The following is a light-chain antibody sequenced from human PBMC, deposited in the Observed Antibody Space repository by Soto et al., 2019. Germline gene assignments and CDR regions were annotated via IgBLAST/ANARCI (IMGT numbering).Light chain of an antibody. V-gene: IGKV3-11*01. CDR3: QQYNNWPPMYT. CDR1: QSVSGY. J-gene: IGKJ2*01. CDR2: DTS. Sequence: EIVLTQSPVTLSLSPGERATLSCRASQSVSGYLAWYRHKPGQAPRLLIYDTSKRATGIPARFSGSGSGTDFSPTISSLEAEDFAVYYCQQYNNWPPMYTFGQGTKLEIK.